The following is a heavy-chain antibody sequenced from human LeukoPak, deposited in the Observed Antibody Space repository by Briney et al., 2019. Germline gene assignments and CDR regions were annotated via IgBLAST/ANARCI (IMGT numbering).Heavy chain of an antibody. V-gene: IGHV3-15*01. CDR3: TLIQGWGSGSYYVDY. Sequence: GGSLRLSCAASGLSLGNDWMSWVRQAPGKGLEWVARVKSKTVGETTDYAAPVKGSFTISRDDSKNTLYLQMNSLKTEDTGVYYCTLIQGWGSGSYYVDYWGQGTLVTVSS. CDR1: GLSLGNDW. D-gene: IGHD3-10*01. J-gene: IGHJ4*02. CDR2: VKSKTVGETT.